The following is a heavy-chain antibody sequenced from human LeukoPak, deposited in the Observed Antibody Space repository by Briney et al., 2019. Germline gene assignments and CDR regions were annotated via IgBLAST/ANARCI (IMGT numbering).Heavy chain of an antibody. Sequence: GESLKISCKGSGYSFTSYWIGWVRQMPGKGLEWMGIIYPGDSDTRYSPSFQGQVTTSADKSISTAYLQWSSLKASDTAMYYCARLQHDFWSGYYTYYYGMDVWGQGTTVTVSS. J-gene: IGHJ6*02. CDR3: ARLQHDFWSGYYTYYYGMDV. CDR1: GYSFTSYW. V-gene: IGHV5-51*01. D-gene: IGHD3-3*01. CDR2: IYPGDSDT.